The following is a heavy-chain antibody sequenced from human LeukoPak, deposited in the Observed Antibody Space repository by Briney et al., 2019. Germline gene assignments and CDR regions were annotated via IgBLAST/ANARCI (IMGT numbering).Heavy chain of an antibody. J-gene: IGHJ4*02. V-gene: IGHV3-30*03. D-gene: IGHD4-17*01. CDR1: GFSFRSYG. CDR2: VLYDGVNK. Sequence: GGSLRLSCAPSGFSFRSYGMHWVRQAPGKGPEWVADVLYDGVNKYYADSVKGRFTISRDNSKNTLYLEMDSLRAEDTAVYYCAGYDYGDLGPLQYWGQGALVTVSS. CDR3: AGYDYGDLGPLQY.